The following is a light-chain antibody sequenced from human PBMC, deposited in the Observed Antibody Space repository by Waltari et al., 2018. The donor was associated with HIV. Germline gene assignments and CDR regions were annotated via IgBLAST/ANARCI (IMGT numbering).Light chain of an antibody. V-gene: IGKV4-1*01. CDR1: QNILHRSNNKNS. CDR3: QQFYNSPVT. Sequence: DIVMTQSPESLAVSLGERAAINCTSSQNILHRSNNKNSLVWYQQKPGQSPKLLIYWSSTRESGVPDRFSGSGSGTNFTLTISSLQAEDVAIYYCQQFYNSPVTFGGGTRVEIK. J-gene: IGKJ4*01. CDR2: WSS.